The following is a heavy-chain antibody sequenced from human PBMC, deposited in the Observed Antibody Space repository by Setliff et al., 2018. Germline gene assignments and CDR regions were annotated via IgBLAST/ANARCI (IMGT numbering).Heavy chain of an antibody. Sequence: PSETLSLTCTVSGGSISSYYWSWIRQPPGKGLEWIGYVYYSGSYNYNPSLKSRVTISLDKSKKQFSLKLSSVTAADTAVYYCARGVAVAGTNTFDYWGQGTLVTVSS. J-gene: IGHJ4*02. CDR1: GGSISSYY. CDR2: VYYSGSY. V-gene: IGHV4-59*01. D-gene: IGHD6-19*01. CDR3: ARGVAVAGTNTFDY.